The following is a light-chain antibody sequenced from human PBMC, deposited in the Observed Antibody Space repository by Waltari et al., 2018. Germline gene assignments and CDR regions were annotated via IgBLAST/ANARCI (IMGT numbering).Light chain of an antibody. CDR1: QSLVHRDGNTY. J-gene: IGKJ1*01. Sequence: VVRTQSPLSLPATLGQPASILCRATQSLVHRDGNTYMAWFQERPGRSPRRLIYKVSERDSGVPDRFRGSGAGTDFTLKISRVEAEDVGVHYCMQGTRWPPWMFGQGTKVEI. V-gene: IGKV2-30*02. CDR2: KVS. CDR3: MQGTRWPPWM.